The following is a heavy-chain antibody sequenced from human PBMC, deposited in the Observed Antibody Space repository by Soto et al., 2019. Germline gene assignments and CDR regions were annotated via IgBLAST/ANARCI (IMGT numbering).Heavy chain of an antibody. V-gene: IGHV3-74*01. CDR1: GFTFSAYW. CDR3: TRVGATWMDV. D-gene: IGHD1-26*01. Sequence: EVQLVESGGGLVQPGGSLRLSCAASGFTFSAYWMHWVRQAPGKGLVWVSRIKDDGDGANYADSVQGRFTISRDNAKNTLYLQMNSLRPEDTAVYYCTRVGATWMDVWDQGTTVTVSS. CDR2: IKDDGDGA. J-gene: IGHJ6*02.